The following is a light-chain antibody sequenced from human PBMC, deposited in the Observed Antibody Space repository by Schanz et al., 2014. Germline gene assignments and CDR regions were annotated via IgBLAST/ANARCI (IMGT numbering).Light chain of an antibody. Sequence: QSVLTQPPSVSGAPGQGVTISCTGSSSNIGAHYDVHWYQQFPGTAPKLLIYGNNNRPSGVPDRFSGSKSGTSASLAITGLQAEDEADYYCQSYDSSLIGSNWVFGGGTKLTVL. CDR2: GNN. J-gene: IGLJ3*02. V-gene: IGLV1-40*01. CDR3: QSYDSSLIGSNWV. CDR1: SSNIGAHYD.